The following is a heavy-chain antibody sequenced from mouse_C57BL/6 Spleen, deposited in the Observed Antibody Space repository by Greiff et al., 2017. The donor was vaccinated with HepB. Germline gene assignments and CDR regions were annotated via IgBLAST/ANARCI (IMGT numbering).Heavy chain of an antibody. V-gene: IGHV5-6*01. D-gene: IGHD2-4*01. CDR3: ARLHVPYDYDGVDY. Sequence: EVQGVESGGDLVKPGGSLKLSCAASGFTFSSYGMSWVRQTPDKRLEWVATISSGGSYTYYPDSVKGRFTISRDNAKNTLYLQMSSLKSEDTAMYYCARLHVPYDYDGVDYWGQGTTLTVSS. CDR2: ISSGGSYT. CDR1: GFTFSSYG. J-gene: IGHJ2*01.